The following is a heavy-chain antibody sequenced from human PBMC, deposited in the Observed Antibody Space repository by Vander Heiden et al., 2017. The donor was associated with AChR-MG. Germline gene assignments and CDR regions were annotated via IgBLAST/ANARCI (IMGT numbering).Heavy chain of an antibody. Sequence: QVQLQESGPGLVQPSQTLSLTCPVPGGPISSGGYYWSWIRQHPGKGLEWIGYIYYSGGTYYNPSLKSRVTISVDTSKNQCSLKLSSVTAADTAVYYCARGDYVGWFDPWGQGTLVTVSS. V-gene: IGHV4-31*03. J-gene: IGHJ5*02. CDR2: IYYSGGT. CDR3: ARGDYVGWFDP. D-gene: IGHD4-17*01. CDR1: GGPISSGGYY.